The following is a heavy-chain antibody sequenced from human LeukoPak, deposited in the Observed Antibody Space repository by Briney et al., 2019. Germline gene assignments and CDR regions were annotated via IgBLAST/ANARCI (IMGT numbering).Heavy chain of an antibody. CDR2: INPNSGDT. CDR1: GYTFTGYY. V-gene: IGHV1-2*02. Sequence: ASVKVSCKASGYTFTGYYMHWVRQAPGQGLEWMGWINPNSGDTNYAQKFQGRVTMTRDTSISTAYMELSRLRSDDTAVYYCARVQGRTPNYYYMDVWGKGTTVTVSS. CDR3: ARVQGRTPNYYYMDV. J-gene: IGHJ6*03. D-gene: IGHD2-15*01.